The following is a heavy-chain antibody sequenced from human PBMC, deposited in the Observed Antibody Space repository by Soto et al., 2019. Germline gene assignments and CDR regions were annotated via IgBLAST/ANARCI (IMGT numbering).Heavy chain of an antibody. J-gene: IGHJ6*02. CDR2: IYYSGST. CDR3: ARGGFCSGGSCYLNKSYYYYGMDV. V-gene: IGHV4-61*01. D-gene: IGHD2-15*01. Sequence: PSETLSLTCTVSGGSVSSGSYYWSWIRQPPGKGLEWIGYIYYSGSTNYNPSLKSRVTISVDTSKNQFSLKLSSVTAADTAVYYCARGGFCSGGSCYLNKSYYYYGMDVWGQGTTVTVCS. CDR1: GGSVSSGSYY.